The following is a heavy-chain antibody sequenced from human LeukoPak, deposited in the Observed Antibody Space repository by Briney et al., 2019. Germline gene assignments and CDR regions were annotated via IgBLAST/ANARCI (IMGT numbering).Heavy chain of an antibody. V-gene: IGHV3-64D*09. CDR3: AKEFGERWLPYYHGMDV. CDR2: ISTSGANT. J-gene: IGHJ6*02. D-gene: IGHD3-10*01. CDR1: GFTFSSYS. Sequence: GGSLRLSCAASGFTFSSYSMNWVRQAPGKGLEYVSAISTSGANTYYADSMKGRFTISRDNSRNTLYLQMTSLRAEDTALYYCAKEFGERWLPYYHGMDVWGHGTTVTVSS.